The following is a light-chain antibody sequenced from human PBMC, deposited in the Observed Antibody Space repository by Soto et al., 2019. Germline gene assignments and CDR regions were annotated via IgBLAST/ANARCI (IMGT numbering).Light chain of an antibody. CDR1: QSVSSN. Sequence: EIVMTQSPATLSVSPGERATLSCRASQSVSSNLAWYQQKPGQAPRLLIYGSSTRATGIPARFSGSGSGTEFTLTISRLQSEDFAVYYWQQYNKRPPPITFGQGTRLEIK. CDR3: QQYNKRPPPIT. CDR2: GSS. J-gene: IGKJ5*01. V-gene: IGKV3-15*01.